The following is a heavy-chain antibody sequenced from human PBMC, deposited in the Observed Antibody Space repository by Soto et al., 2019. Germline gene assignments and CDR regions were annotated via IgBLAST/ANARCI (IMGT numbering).Heavy chain of an antibody. CDR3: VKEAAAAPGCLDY. D-gene: IGHD6-13*01. V-gene: IGHV3-23*01. Sequence: EVQLLESGGGLVQPGGSLRLSCAASGFIFRTYAMSWVRQTPGKGLEWVSTVSGSGGSTFYADSVKGRFTISRDNSKNTVHLQMNSLRAEDTALYYCVKEAAAAPGCLDYWGQGSLVTVSS. J-gene: IGHJ4*02. CDR1: GFIFRTYA. CDR2: VSGSGGST.